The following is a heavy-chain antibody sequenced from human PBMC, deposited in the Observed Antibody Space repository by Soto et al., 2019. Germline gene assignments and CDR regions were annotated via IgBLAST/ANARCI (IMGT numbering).Heavy chain of an antibody. CDR2: IYYNGST. Sequence: NPSETLSLTCTVSGGSISSGDSYWSWIRQPPGKGLEWIGYIYYNGSTSYNPSLKSRVAISVDTSKNQFSLKLSSVTAADTAVYYCARDNYDYDLYYFDYWGQGTLVTVSS. CDR1: GGSISSGDSY. V-gene: IGHV4-30-4*01. D-gene: IGHD3-3*01. CDR3: ARDNYDYDLYYFDY. J-gene: IGHJ4*02.